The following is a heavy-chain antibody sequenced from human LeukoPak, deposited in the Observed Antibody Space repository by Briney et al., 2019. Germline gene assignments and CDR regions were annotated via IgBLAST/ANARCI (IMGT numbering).Heavy chain of an antibody. J-gene: IGHJ4*02. CDR2: INHSGGT. V-gene: IGHV4-34*01. CDR3: ARVRWLRGRGIDY. Sequence: SETLSLTCAVYGGSFSGYYWSWIRQPPGKGLEWIGEINHSGGTNYNPSLKSRVTISVDTSKNQFSLKLSSVTAADTAVYYCARVRWLRGRGIDYWGQGTLVTVSS. CDR1: GGSFSGYY. D-gene: IGHD5-12*01.